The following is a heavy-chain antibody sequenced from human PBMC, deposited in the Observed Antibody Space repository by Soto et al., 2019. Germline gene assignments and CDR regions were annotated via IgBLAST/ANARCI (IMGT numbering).Heavy chain of an antibody. CDR3: APTSPSGFYSDTYYFGMDV. CDR2: INAGNGNT. V-gene: IGHV1-3*01. Sequence: ASVKVSCKASGYTFTSYAMHWVRQAPGQRLEWMGWINAGNGNTKYSQKFQGRVTITRDTSASTAYMELSSLRSEDTAVYYCAPTSPSGFYSDTYYFGMDVWGQGTTVTGSS. D-gene: IGHD3-10*01. CDR1: GYTFTSYA. J-gene: IGHJ6*02.